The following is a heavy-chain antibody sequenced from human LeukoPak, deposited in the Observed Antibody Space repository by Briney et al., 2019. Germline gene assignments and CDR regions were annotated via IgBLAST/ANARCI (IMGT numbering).Heavy chain of an antibody. V-gene: IGHV3-30*03. D-gene: IGHD3-16*01. Sequence: TGGSLRLSCVISGFTFSTYGMHWVRQAPGKGLEWVAVISPDGTSKNYADSVKGRFTMSRDNSKNTLYVQMNSLSAEDTAVYFCARGYDSNLDYYYYMDVWGKGTTVTISS. CDR1: GFTFSTYG. CDR3: ARGYDSNLDYYYYMDV. CDR2: ISPDGTSK. J-gene: IGHJ6*03.